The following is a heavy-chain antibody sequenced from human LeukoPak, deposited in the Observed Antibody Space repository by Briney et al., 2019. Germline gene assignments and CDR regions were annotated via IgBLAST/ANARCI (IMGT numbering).Heavy chain of an antibody. D-gene: IGHD4-17*01. J-gene: IGHJ4*02. V-gene: IGHV1-24*01. CDR2: FDPEDGET. CDR3: ATALGDYGDYGVLPGPNDY. Sequence: ASVKVSCKVSGYTLTELSMHWVRHAPGKGLEWMGDFDPEDGETIYAQKFQGRVTMTEDTSTDTAYMELSSLRSEDTAVYYCATALGDYGDYGVLPGPNDYWGQGTLVTVSS. CDR1: GYTLTELS.